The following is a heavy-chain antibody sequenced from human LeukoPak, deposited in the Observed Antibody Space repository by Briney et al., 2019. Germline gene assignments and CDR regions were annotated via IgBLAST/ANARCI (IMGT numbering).Heavy chain of an antibody. V-gene: IGHV5-51*01. D-gene: IGHD6-13*01. CDR1: GFTFSGSA. CDR3: AIGRGGQQLGDY. Sequence: GGSLKLSCVASGFTFSGSAMHWVRQASGKGLEWMGIIYPDDSDTRYSPSFQGQVTISADRSISTAYLQWSSLKASDTAMYYCAIGRGGQQLGDYXGQGTLVTVSS. J-gene: IGHJ4*02. CDR2: IYPDDSDT.